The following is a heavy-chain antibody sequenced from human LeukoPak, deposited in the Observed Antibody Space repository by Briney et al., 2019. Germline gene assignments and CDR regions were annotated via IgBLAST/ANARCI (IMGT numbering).Heavy chain of an antibody. CDR3: ARDSGYYDILTGYNGGAFDI. J-gene: IGHJ3*02. Sequence: PGGSLRLSCAAPGFTFSSYSMDWVRQAPGKGLEWVSYISSSSSTIYYADSVKGRFTISRDNAKNSLYLQMNSLRAEDTAVYYCARDSGYYDILTGYNGGAFDIWGQGAMVTVSS. V-gene: IGHV3-48*01. CDR2: ISSSSSTI. CDR1: GFTFSSYS. D-gene: IGHD3-9*01.